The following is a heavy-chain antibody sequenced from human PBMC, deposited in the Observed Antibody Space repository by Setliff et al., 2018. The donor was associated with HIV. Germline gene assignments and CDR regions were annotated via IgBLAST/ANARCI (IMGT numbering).Heavy chain of an antibody. V-gene: IGHV3-48*01. CDR1: GFTFSSYS. CDR3: ARDPYYDYVWGSYRSSRYFDY. D-gene: IGHD3-16*02. CDR2: ISSSSSTI. J-gene: IGHJ4*02. Sequence: GGSLRLSCAASGFTFSSYSMNWVRQAPGKGLEWVSYISSSSSTIYYADSVKGRFTISRDNAKNSLYLQMNSLRAEDTAVYYCARDPYYDYVWGSYRSSRYFDYWGQGTLVTVSS.